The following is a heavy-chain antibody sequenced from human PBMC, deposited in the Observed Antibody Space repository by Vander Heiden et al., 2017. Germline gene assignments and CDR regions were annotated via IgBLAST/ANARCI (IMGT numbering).Heavy chain of an antibody. CDR2: SSWDGGST. D-gene: IGHD3-3*01. V-gene: IGHV3-43*01. CDR3: AKGEYDFWSGYYTG. Sequence: EVQLVASGGVVVQPGGSRRLSCAASGFTFDQDTLHWLRQGPGKGLEWVSLSSWDGGSTYYADSVKGRFTISRDNSKNSLYLQMNSLRTEDTALYYCAKGEYDFWSGYYTGWGQGTLVTVSS. J-gene: IGHJ4*02. CDR1: GFTFDQDT.